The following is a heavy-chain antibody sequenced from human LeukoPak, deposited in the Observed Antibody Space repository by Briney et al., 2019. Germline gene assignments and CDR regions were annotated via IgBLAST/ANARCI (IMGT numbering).Heavy chain of an antibody. CDR3: ARDGSLGVVVPAAMQFYYYGMDV. J-gene: IGHJ6*02. CDR2: ISSSSSYI. V-gene: IGHV3-21*01. D-gene: IGHD2-2*01. CDR1: GFTFSSYS. Sequence: GGSLRLSCAASGFTFSSYSMNWVRQAPGKGLEWVSSISSSSSYIYYADSVKGRFTISRDNAKNSLYLQMNSLRAEDTAVYYCARDGSLGVVVPAAMQFYYYGMDVWGQGTTVTVSS.